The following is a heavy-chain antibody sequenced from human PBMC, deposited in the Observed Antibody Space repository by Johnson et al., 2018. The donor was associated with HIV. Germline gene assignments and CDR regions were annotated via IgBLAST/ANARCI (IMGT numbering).Heavy chain of an antibody. J-gene: IGHJ3*02. CDR2: IKSKTEGGTT. CDR3: TTPRPNWGWNAFDI. Sequence: VQLVESGGRLVKPGGSLRLSCAASGFTFSNAWMSWVRPAPGKGLEWVGRIKSKTEGGTTDYAAPVKGRFTISRDDSKNTLYLQMNSLKTEDTAVYYCTTPRPNWGWNAFDIWGQGTMVTVSS. D-gene: IGHD7-27*01. CDR1: GFTFSNAW. V-gene: IGHV3-15*01.